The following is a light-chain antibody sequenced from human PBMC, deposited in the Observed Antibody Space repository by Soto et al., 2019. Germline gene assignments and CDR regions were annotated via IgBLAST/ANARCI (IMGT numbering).Light chain of an antibody. CDR2: DAS. Sequence: DIQMTQSPSTLSASVGDRVTINCRASQSISSWLAWYQQKPGKAPKLLIYDASSLESGVPSRFSGSGSGTEFTLTISRLEPEDFAVYYCQQYGSSPWTFGQGTKVDIK. CDR1: QSISSW. CDR3: QQYGSSPWT. J-gene: IGKJ1*01. V-gene: IGKV1-5*01.